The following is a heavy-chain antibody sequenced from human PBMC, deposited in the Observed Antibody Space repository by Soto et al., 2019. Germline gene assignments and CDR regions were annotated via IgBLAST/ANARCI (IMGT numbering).Heavy chain of an antibody. CDR3: ARGGVITMIVVVTAIDAFDI. CDR2: ISYDGSNK. V-gene: IGHV3-30-3*01. Sequence: GGSLRLSCAASGFTFSSYAMHWVRQAPGKGLEWVAVISYDGSNKYYADSVKGRFTISRDNSKNTLYLQMNSLRAEDTAVYYCARGGVITMIVVVTAIDAFDIWGQGTMVTVSS. J-gene: IGHJ3*02. CDR1: GFTFSSYA. D-gene: IGHD3-22*01.